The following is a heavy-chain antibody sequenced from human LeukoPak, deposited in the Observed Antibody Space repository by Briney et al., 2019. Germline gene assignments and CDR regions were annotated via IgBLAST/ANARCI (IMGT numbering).Heavy chain of an antibody. CDR1: GYTFTSYD. CDR3: ATSVLRCFDWLGDDAFGI. CDR2: LNPNSGNT. D-gene: IGHD3-9*01. Sequence: ASVKVSCKASGYTFTSYDINWVRQATGQGLERVGWLNPNSGNTGYAQKFQGRVTITRNTSISTAYMELSSLRSEGTAGYYCATSVLRCFDWLGDDAFGIWGQGTMVTVSS. J-gene: IGHJ3*02. V-gene: IGHV1-8*03.